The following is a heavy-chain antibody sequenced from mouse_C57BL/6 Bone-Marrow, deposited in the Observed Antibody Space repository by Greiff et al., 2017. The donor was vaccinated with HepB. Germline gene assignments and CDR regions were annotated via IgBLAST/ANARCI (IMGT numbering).Heavy chain of an antibody. CDR1: GYSFTGYY. J-gene: IGHJ2*01. Sequence: EVQLQQSGPELVKPGASVKISCKASGYSFTGYYMNWVKQSPEKSLEWIGEINPSTGGTTYNQKFKAKATLTVDKSSSTAYMQLKSLTSEDSAVYYCARRVVLDYWGQGTTLTVSS. V-gene: IGHV1-42*01. D-gene: IGHD1-1*02. CDR2: INPSTGGT. CDR3: ARRVVLDY.